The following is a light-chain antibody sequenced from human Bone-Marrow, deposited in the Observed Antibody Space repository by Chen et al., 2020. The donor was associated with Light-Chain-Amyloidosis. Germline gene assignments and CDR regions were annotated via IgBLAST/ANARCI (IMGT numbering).Light chain of an antibody. Sequence: IVMTPSPVYLAVSLGDRAAINCKSSLSVLGCSNNENYLAWYQQKPGQPPKLLIYWASTRESGVPDRFSGSGSGTDFTLTISSLQAEDVAVYYCQHYYSTPLTFGPGTKVDIK. CDR2: WAS. CDR1: LSVLGCSNNENY. V-gene: IGKV4-1*01. CDR3: QHYYSTPLT. J-gene: IGKJ3*01.